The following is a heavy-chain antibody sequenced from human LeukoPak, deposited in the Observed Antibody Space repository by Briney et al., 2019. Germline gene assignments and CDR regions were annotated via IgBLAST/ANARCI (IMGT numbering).Heavy chain of an antibody. CDR2: NSAYNGNT. CDR3: ARGSLSPYYYDSSGYYI. J-gene: IGHJ4*02. CDR1: VYTFTSYG. Sequence: ASVKVSCKASVYTFTSYGISWVRQAPGQGLEWKGWNSAYNGNTNYAQKLQGRVTMTTDTSTSTASMELRSLRSDDTAVYYCARGSLSPYYYDSSGYYIWGQGTLVTVSS. D-gene: IGHD3-22*01. V-gene: IGHV1-18*01.